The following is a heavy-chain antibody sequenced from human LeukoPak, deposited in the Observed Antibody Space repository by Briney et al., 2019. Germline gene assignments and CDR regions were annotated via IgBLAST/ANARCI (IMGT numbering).Heavy chain of an antibody. CDR2: IYSGGST. J-gene: IGHJ4*02. CDR3: ARGGARQQLVENYFDY. Sequence: GGSLRLSCAASGFTVSSNYMSWVRQAPGKGLEWVSVIYSGGSTYYADSVKGRFTISRDNSKNTVYPQMNSLRAEDTAVYYCARGGARQQLVENYFDYGGQGTLVTVSS. CDR1: GFTVSSNY. V-gene: IGHV3-53*01. D-gene: IGHD6-13*01.